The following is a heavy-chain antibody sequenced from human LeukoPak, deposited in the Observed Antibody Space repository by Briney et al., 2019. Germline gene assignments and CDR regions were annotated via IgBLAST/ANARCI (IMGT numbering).Heavy chain of an antibody. V-gene: IGHV3-7*03. J-gene: IGHJ4*02. CDR1: GSIFSDYW. CDR3: ARDRPARSDY. CDR2: INEDGSDE. Sequence: GGSLRLSCAGPGSIFSDYWMSWVRQAPGKGLEWVANINEDGSDEYYVDSVKGRFTISRDNTKNSLYLQMNSLRAEDTAVYYCARDRPARSDYWGQGTLVTVSS.